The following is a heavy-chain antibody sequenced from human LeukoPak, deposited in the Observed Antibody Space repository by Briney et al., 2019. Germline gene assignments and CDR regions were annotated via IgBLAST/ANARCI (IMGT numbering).Heavy chain of an antibody. D-gene: IGHD7-27*01. CDR1: GGSISSSSYY. CDR3: ARCELGMPPYYFDY. J-gene: IGHJ4*02. Sequence: NPSETLSLTCTVSGGSISSSSYYWGWIRQPPGKGLEWIGSIYYSGSTYYNPSLKSRVTISVDTSKNQFSLKLSSVTAADTAVYYCARCELGMPPYYFDYWGQGTLVTVSS. CDR2: IYYSGST. V-gene: IGHV4-39*07.